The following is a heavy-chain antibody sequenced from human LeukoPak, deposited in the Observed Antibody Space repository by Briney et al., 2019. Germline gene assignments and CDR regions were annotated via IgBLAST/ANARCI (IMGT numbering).Heavy chain of an antibody. J-gene: IGHJ4*02. CDR1: GFTFSSYR. Sequence: GGSLRLSCAASGFTFSSYRMNWFRQAPGKGLEWVSSISSSSSYIYYADSVKGRFTISRDNAKNSLYLQMNSLRAEDTAVYYCARVVAGTGDYWGQGTLVTVSS. D-gene: IGHD6-19*01. V-gene: IGHV3-21*01. CDR3: ARVVAGTGDY. CDR2: ISSSSSYI.